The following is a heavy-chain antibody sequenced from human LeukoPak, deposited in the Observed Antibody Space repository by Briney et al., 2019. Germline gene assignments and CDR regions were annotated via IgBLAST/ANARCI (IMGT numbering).Heavy chain of an antibody. CDR3: ARDLLSYGENWFDP. CDR1: GFTFSSYE. J-gene: IGHJ5*02. V-gene: IGHV3-48*03. D-gene: IGHD4-17*01. CDR2: ISGSGTII. Sequence: GGSLRLSCAASGFTFSSYEINWVRQAPGKGLEWVAYISGSGTIIFYADSVKGRFTVSRDNARNSVYLQMNSLRGEDTAVYYCARDLLSYGENWFDPWGQGTLVTVSS.